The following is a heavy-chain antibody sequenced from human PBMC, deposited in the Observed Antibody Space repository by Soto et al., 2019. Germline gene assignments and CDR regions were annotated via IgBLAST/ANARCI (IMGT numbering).Heavy chain of an antibody. V-gene: IGHV3-30*18. CDR1: GFTFSSYG. D-gene: IGHD3-16*02. J-gene: IGHJ6*02. CDR2: ISHDGDNE. CDR3: AKSDKVRGSYRYTIYDYYYYAMDV. Sequence: QVQLVESGGGVVQPGRSLRLSCAASGFTFSSYGMHWVRQAPGKGLEWVAVISHDGDNEYYADSVKGRFTISRDNSKKMHDLQMNRLRAEDTAVYYCAKSDKVRGSYRYTIYDYYYYAMDVWGQGTTVTVSS.